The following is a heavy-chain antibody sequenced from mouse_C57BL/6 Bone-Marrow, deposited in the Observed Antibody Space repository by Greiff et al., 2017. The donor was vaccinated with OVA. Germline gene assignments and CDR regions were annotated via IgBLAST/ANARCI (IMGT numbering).Heavy chain of an antibody. CDR1: GYTFTSYW. V-gene: IGHV1-59*01. CDR3: ARSAVYYFDY. CDR2: IDPSDSYT. J-gene: IGHJ2*01. D-gene: IGHD3-3*01. Sequence: QVHVKQPGAELVRPGTSVKLSCKASGYTFTSYWMHWVKQRPGQGLEWIGVIDPSDSYTNYNQKFKGKATLTVDTSSSTAYMQLSSLTSEDSAVYYCARSAVYYFDYWGQGTTLTVSS.